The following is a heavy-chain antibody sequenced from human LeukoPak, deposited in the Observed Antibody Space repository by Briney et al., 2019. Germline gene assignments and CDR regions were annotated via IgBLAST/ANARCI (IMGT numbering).Heavy chain of an antibody. Sequence: SQTLSLTCAISGDSVSSNSAAWNWIRQSPSRGLEWLGRTYYRSKWYNDYAESVKSRIIINSDTSKNQFSLQLNSVTPEDTAVYYCARDTPTVTSKGCFDPWGQGTLVTASS. J-gene: IGHJ5*02. CDR1: GDSVSSNSAA. CDR2: TYYRSKWYN. D-gene: IGHD4-17*01. V-gene: IGHV6-1*01. CDR3: ARDTPTVTSKGCFDP.